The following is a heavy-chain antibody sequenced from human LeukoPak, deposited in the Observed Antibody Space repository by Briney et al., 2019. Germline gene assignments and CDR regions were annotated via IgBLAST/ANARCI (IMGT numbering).Heavy chain of an antibody. CDR2: IKQDGSEK. D-gene: IGHD3-10*01. CDR3: ANGGQEIDY. CDR1: GVTFSSYW. V-gene: IGHV3-7*01. Sequence: PGGSLRLSCAASGVTFSSYWMSWVRQAPGKGLEWVANIKQDGSEKYYVDSVKGRFTISRDNAKNSLYLQMNSLRAEDTAVYYCANGGQEIDYWGQGTLVTVSS. J-gene: IGHJ4*02.